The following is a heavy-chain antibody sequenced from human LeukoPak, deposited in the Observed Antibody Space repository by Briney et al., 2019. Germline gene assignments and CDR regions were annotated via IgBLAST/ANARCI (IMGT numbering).Heavy chain of an antibody. V-gene: IGHV1-2*02. CDR3: ARQLGNYYRAFDF. Sequence: ASVKVSCKPSGYTFTNYYIYWVRQAPGQGPEWVGWINPASAGAAFAPEFQGRVSMTWDSSITTAFMDLTSLRSNDTAIYYCARQLGNYYRAFDFWGQGTLVTVSS. J-gene: IGHJ4*02. D-gene: IGHD1-26*01. CDR2: INPASAGA. CDR1: GYTFTNYY.